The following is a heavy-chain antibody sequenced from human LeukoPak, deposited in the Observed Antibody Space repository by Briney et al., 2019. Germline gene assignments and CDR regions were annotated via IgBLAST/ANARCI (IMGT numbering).Heavy chain of an antibody. D-gene: IGHD3-22*01. J-gene: IGHJ5*02. Sequence: SETLSLTCTVSGGTLSSGDYYWRWMRQPPGKGLEWLGYIYYSGCTYYNRSLKSRVTISVDTSKKLFSLKLSSVTAADTAVYYCAREVEYYDSSGYYGFWFDPWGQGTLVTVSS. V-gene: IGHV4-30-4*01. CDR2: IYYSGCT. CDR3: AREVEYYDSSGYYGFWFDP. CDR1: GGTLSSGDYY.